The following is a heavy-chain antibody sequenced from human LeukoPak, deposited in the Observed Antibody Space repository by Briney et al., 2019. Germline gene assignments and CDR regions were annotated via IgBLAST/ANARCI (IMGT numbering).Heavy chain of an antibody. CDR3: ARDGENGDLYY. Sequence: PSQTLSLTCAVSGGSISSGGYSWSWIRQPPGKGLEWIGYIYHSGSTYYNPSLKSRVTISVDRSKNQFSLKLSSVTAADTAVYYCARDGENGDLYYWGQGTLVIVSS. CDR1: GGSISSGGYS. V-gene: IGHV4-30-2*01. CDR2: IYHSGST. J-gene: IGHJ4*02. D-gene: IGHD4-17*01.